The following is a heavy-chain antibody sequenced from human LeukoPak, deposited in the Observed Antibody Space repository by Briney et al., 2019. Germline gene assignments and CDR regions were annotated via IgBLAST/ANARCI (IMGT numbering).Heavy chain of an antibody. V-gene: IGHV3-53*01. CDR1: GFTFTGYA. CDR3: AKGDISMIPD. D-gene: IGHD3-22*01. Sequence: PGGSLRLSCVASGFTFTGYAMTWVRQAPGKGLEWVSVIKSGGDTYYADSVKGRFTISRDNSKNTLSLQMNSLRAEDTAVYYCAKGDISMIPDWGQGTLVTVSS. J-gene: IGHJ4*02. CDR2: IKSGGDT.